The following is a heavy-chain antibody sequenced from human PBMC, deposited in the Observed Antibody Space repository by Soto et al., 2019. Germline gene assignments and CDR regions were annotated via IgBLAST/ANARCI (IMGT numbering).Heavy chain of an antibody. J-gene: IGHJ5*02. CDR3: ARNYGGNSDP. V-gene: IGHV4-39*01. CDR2: IYYSGST. D-gene: IGHD4-17*01. Sequence: SETLSLTCTVSGGSISSSSYYWGWIRQPPGKGLEWIGSIYYSGSTYYNPSLKSRVTISVDTSKNQFSLRLSSVTAADTAVYYCARNYGGNSDPWGQGTLVTVSS. CDR1: GGSISSSSYY.